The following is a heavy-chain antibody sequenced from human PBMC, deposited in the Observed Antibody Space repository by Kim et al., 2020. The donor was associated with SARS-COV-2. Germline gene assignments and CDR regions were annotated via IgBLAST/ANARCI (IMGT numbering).Heavy chain of an antibody. CDR1: GCSISSGSYY. V-gene: IGHV4-61*02. D-gene: IGHD3-10*01. Sequence: SETLSLTCTVSGCSISSGSYYWSWIRQPAGKGLEWIGRIYTSGSTDYNPSLKSRITISVDTSKNQFSLKLSPVTAADTAVYYCARDEGWFVGSGSALTSVDWGQGTLVTVSS. J-gene: IGHJ4*02. CDR2: IYTSGST. CDR3: ARDEGWFVGSGSALTSVD.